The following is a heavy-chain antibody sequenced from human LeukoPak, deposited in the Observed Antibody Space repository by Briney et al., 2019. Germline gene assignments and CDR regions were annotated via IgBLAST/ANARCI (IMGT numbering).Heavy chain of an antibody. D-gene: IGHD2-2*01. J-gene: IGHJ4*02. CDR1: GFTFSSYW. CDR3: ATEYPFDY. CDR2: INHSGST. Sequence: GSLRLSCAASGFTFSSYWMSWVRQAPGKGLEWIGEINHSGSTNYNPSLKSRVTISVDTSKNQFSLKLSSVTAADTAVYYCATEYPFDYWGQGTLVTVSS. V-gene: IGHV4-34*08.